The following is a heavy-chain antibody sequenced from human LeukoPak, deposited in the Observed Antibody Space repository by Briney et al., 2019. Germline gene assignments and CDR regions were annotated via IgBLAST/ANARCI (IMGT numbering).Heavy chain of an antibody. J-gene: IGHJ6*03. D-gene: IGHD2-2*01. Sequence: GGSLRLSCAASGFTFSSYWMSWVHQAPGKGLEWVANIKEDGSEKYYVDSVKGRFTISRDNSKNTLYLQMNSLRAEDTAVYYCARARGKYQLLRSRCYYYYMDVWGKGTTVTISS. CDR3: ARARGKYQLLRSRCYYYYMDV. V-gene: IGHV3-7*01. CDR1: GFTFSSYW. CDR2: IKEDGSEK.